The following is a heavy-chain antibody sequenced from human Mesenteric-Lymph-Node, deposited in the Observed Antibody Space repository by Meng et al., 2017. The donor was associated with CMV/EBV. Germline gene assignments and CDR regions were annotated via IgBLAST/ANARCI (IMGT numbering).Heavy chain of an antibody. CDR2: IYRGDNT. J-gene: IGHJ4*02. D-gene: IGHD3-10*01. V-gene: IGHV3-66*01. CDR3: TGDSVSNPNLDY. Sequence: GGGLVEAVGPLGGSCGLSGFNVRDTYMSWFRQAAGQGLDGAWIIYRGDNTYYIDSVKDSFTVSRDNSKNNMYLKINSLRVEDTAVYYCTGDSVSNPNLDYWGQGTLVTVSS. CDR1: GFNVRDTY.